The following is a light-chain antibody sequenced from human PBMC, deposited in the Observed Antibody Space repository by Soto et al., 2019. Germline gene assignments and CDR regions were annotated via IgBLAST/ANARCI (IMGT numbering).Light chain of an antibody. V-gene: IGLV2-23*02. CDR2: EVS. J-gene: IGLJ1*01. CDR1: SSDVGSYNL. Sequence: QSALTQAASVSGSPGQSITISCTGTSSDVGSYNLVSWYQQLPGKAPKLMISEVSKRPSGVSNRFSGSKSGNTASLTISGLQAEDEADYYCCSYAGSSTVFGTGTKLTVL. CDR3: CSYAGSSTV.